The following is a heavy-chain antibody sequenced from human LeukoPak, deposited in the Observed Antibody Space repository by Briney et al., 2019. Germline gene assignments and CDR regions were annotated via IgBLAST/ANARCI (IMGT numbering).Heavy chain of an antibody. CDR2: INHSGST. CDR3: ARLLLGYSSGWYLGGYYFDY. CDR1: GGSISSSSYY. J-gene: IGHJ4*02. Sequence: PSETLSLTCTVSGGSISSSSYYWGWIRQPPGKGLEWIGEINHSGSTNYNPSLKSRVTISVDTSKNQFSLKLSSVTAADTAVYYCARLLLGYSSGWYLGGYYFDYWGQGTLVTVSS. V-gene: IGHV4-39*07. D-gene: IGHD6-19*01.